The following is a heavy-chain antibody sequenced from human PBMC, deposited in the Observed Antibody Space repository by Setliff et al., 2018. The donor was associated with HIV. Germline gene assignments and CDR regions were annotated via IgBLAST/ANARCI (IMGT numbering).Heavy chain of an antibody. D-gene: IGHD3-3*01. CDR2: INHSGST. J-gene: IGHJ6*03. Sequence: PSETLSLTCAVYGGSFSGYNWSWIRQTPGKGLEWIGEINHSGSTKYNSSLKSRLTMSVETSKNQISLNLRSVTAADAAVYYCARGWQLEFPGTYYYYMDVWGKGTTVTVSS. CDR3: ARGWQLEFPGTYYYYMDV. CDR1: GGSFSGYN. V-gene: IGHV4-34*01.